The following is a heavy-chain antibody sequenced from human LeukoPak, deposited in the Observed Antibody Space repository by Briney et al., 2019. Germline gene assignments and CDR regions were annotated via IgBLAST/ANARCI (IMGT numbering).Heavy chain of an antibody. J-gene: IGHJ3*02. CDR1: GGSISRSSYY. CDR2: IYYSGST. D-gene: IGHD3-22*01. V-gene: IGHV4-61*05. CDR3: ARVHVNSGYYFGDAFDI. Sequence: SETLSLTCSVAGGSISRSSYYWGWIRQPPGKGLEWIGYIYYSGSTNYKPSLKSRVTISVDTSKNQFSLKLSSVSAADTAIYYCARVHVNSGYYFGDAFDIWGQGTMVTVSS.